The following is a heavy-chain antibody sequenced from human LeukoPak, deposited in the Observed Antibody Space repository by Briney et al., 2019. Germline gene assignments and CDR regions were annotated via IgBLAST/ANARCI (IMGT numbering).Heavy chain of an antibody. J-gene: IGHJ4*02. D-gene: IGHD1-26*01. CDR2: IYYSGST. CDR1: GGSFSSYY. V-gene: IGHV4-59*08. CDR3: ARHPNSVGATPRPYFDY. Sequence: PSETLSLTCAVYGGSFSSYYWSWIRQPPGKGLEWIGYIYYSGSTNYNPSLKSRVTISVDTSKNQFSLKLSSVTAADTAVYYCARHPNSVGATPRPYFDYWGQGTLVTVSS.